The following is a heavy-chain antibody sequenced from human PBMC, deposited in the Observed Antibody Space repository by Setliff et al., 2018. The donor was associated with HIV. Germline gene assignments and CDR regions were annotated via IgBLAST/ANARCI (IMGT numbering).Heavy chain of an antibody. CDR3: ARSRAAGFDY. CDR2: IKQDGSEK. V-gene: IGHV3-7*02. D-gene: IGHD6-13*01. CDR1: GFTFDSYS. Sequence: GGSLRLSCAASGFTFDSYSIIWVRQAPGKGLEWVANIKQDGSEKYYVDSVKGRFTISRDNAKNSLYLQMNSLRAEDTAVYYCARSRAAGFDYWGQGTLVTVSS. J-gene: IGHJ4*02.